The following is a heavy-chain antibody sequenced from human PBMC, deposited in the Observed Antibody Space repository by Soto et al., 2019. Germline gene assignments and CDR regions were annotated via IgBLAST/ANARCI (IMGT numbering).Heavy chain of an antibody. D-gene: IGHD2-8*02. V-gene: IGHV4-4*07. CDR2: FSLSGTT. CDR3: ARGMTPPGAPAWYYFDS. CDR1: GASIIGSSY. Sequence: PSETLSLTCTVSGASIIGSSYWSWIRQPAGKGLEWIGRFSLSGTTNYNPSLRSRVTMSADVSKNQFSLRLTSVTAADTALYYCARGMTPPGAPAWYYFDSWGQGTLVTVSS. J-gene: IGHJ4*02.